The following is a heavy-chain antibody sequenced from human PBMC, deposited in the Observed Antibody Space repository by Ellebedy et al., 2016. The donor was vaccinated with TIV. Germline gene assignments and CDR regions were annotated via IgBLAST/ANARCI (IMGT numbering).Heavy chain of an antibody. CDR1: GYTFTSYD. Sequence: ASVKVSXXASGYTFTSYDINWVRPAPGQGLEWMGWMNPNSGNTGYAQKFQGRVTMTRNTSITTAYMELSSLRSEDTAVYYCARSMTTVNPFDYWGQGTLVTVSS. D-gene: IGHD4-17*01. J-gene: IGHJ4*02. V-gene: IGHV1-8*01. CDR2: MNPNSGNT. CDR3: ARSMTTVNPFDY.